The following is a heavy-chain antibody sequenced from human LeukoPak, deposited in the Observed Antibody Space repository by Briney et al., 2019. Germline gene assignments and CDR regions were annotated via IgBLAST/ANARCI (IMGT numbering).Heavy chain of an antibody. CDR3: AKAPAYYYDSSGYYWKEY. V-gene: IGHV3-23*01. CDR1: GFTFSSYA. D-gene: IGHD3-22*01. J-gene: IGHJ4*02. CDR2: ISGSGGST. Sequence: GGSLRLSCAASGFTFSSYAMSWVRQAPGKGLEWVSGISGSGGSTHYADSVKGRLTISRDNSKNTLYLQMNSLRVEDTAVYYCAKAPAYYYDSSGYYWKEYWGQGTLVTVSS.